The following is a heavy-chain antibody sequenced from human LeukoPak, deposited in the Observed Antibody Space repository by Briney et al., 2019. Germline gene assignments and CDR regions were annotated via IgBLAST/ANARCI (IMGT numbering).Heavy chain of an antibody. D-gene: IGHD3-9*01. Sequence: GESLKISCKGSGYSFTSYWIGWVRQMPGKGLEWMGIIYPGDSDTRYSPSFQGQVTITADKSISTAYLQWSSLKASDTAMYYCARLGGGCHIFCDWFDPWGQGTLVTVSS. CDR3: ARLGGGCHIFCDWFDP. V-gene: IGHV5-51*01. CDR2: IYPGDSDT. J-gene: IGHJ5*02. CDR1: GYSFTSYW.